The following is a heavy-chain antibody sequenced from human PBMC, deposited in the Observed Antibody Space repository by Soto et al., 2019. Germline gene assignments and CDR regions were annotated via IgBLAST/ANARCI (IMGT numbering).Heavy chain of an antibody. CDR1: GYTFSNYY. CDR2: INPSGGGK. J-gene: IGHJ6*02. Sequence: QVHLVQSGAEVKKPGASVTFPCKASGYTFSNYYMHWVRQAPGQGLEWVGKINPSGGGKTYAQNFQGRVTMTRDTSTSTIYMELNSLRSEDTAVYYCARGPKLADFGDRGYYGMDVWGHGTTVTVS. D-gene: IGHD4-17*01. CDR3: ARGPKLADFGDRGYYGMDV. V-gene: IGHV1-46*01.